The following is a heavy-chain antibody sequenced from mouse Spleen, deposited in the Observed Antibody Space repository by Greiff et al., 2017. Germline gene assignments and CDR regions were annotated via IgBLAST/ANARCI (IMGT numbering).Heavy chain of an antibody. V-gene: IGHV14-3*02. J-gene: IGHJ4*01. CDR3: ARDYYGSSLYAMDY. D-gene: IGHD1-1*01. CDR2: IDPANGNT. CDR1: GFNIKDTY. Sequence: VQLKESGAELVKPGASVKLSCTASGFNIKDTYMHWVKQRPEQGLEWIGRIDPANGNTKYDPKFQGKATITADTSSNTAYLQLSSLTSEDTAVYYCARDYYGSSLYAMDYWGQGTSVTVSS.